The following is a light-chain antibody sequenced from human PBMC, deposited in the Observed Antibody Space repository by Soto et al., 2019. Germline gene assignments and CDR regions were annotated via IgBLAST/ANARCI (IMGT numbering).Light chain of an antibody. Sequence: QSALTQPASVSGSPGQSITISCTGTSSDVGGYNYVSWYQQHPGKAPKVMIYEVSNRPSGVSNRFSGSKSGNTASLTISGLQAEDAADDYCSSYTSSSTLVFGGGTKLTVL. CDR3: SSYTSSSTLV. V-gene: IGLV2-14*01. CDR1: SSDVGGYNY. CDR2: EVS. J-gene: IGLJ2*01.